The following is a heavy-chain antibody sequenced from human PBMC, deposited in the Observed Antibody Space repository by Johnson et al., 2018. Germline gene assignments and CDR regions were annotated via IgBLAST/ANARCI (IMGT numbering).Heavy chain of an antibody. CDR2: IGTSPSRI. CDR1: GFSLSNYN. Sequence: VQLVQSGGGLVQXGGSLRLSCAAAGFSLSNYNMDWVRQAPGKGLEWISYIGTSPSRIYYADPVRRGLNVSRDNAKNSLYLQMNSLRDEDTAVYYCERDGSIFGVVTINYYYGMDVWGQGTTVTVSS. CDR3: ERDGSIFGVVTINYYYGMDV. D-gene: IGHD3-3*01. V-gene: IGHV3-48*02. J-gene: IGHJ6*02.